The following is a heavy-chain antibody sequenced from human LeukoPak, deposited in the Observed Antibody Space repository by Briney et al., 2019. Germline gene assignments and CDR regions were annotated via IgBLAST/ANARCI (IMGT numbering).Heavy chain of an antibody. CDR3: ARGRRLRREYYYMDV. J-gene: IGHJ6*03. D-gene: IGHD4-17*01. V-gene: IGHV1-2*02. CDR1: GYTFTGYY. CDR2: INPSGGT. Sequence: ASVKVSCKASGYTFTGYYLHGVRQAPGQGLEWMGWINPSGGTNYAQKFQGRVTITRNTSISTAYMELSSLRSEDTAVYYCARGRRLRREYYYMDVWGKGTTVTVSS.